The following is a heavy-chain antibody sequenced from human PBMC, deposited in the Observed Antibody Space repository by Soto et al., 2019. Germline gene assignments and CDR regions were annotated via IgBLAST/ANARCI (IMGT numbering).Heavy chain of an antibody. D-gene: IGHD3-10*01. CDR3: ALKVVWFGELLN. Sequence: EVQLLESGGGLVQPGGSLRLSCAASGFTFSSYAMSWVRRAPGKGLEWVSAISGSGGSTYYADSVKGRFTISRDNSKNTLYLQMNSLRAEDTAVYYCALKVVWFGELLNWGQGTLVTVSS. CDR1: GFTFSSYA. V-gene: IGHV3-23*01. J-gene: IGHJ4*02. CDR2: ISGSGGST.